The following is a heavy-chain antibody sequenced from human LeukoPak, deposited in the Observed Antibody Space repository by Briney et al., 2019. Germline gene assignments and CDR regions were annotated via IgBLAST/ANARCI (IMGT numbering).Heavy chain of an antibody. CDR3: ARDRWYAATMIGEAAHHFDY. Sequence: GGSLRLSCAASGFTFSSYSMNWVRQAPGKGLEWVSSISSSSSYIYYADSVKGRFTISRDNAKNSLYLQMNSLRAEDTAVYYCARDRWYAATMIGEAAHHFDYWGQGTLVTVSS. CDR2: ISSSSSYI. J-gene: IGHJ4*02. CDR1: GFTFSSYS. D-gene: IGHD3-22*01. V-gene: IGHV3-21*01.